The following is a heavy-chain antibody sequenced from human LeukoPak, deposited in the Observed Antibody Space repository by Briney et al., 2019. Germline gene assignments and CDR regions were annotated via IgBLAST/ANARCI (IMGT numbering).Heavy chain of an antibody. Sequence: GRYLRLSCAASGFTFSTHAMHWVRQAPGKGLEWVTLILYDGSNKHYADSVKGRFTISRDNSKNTLYLQMNSLRAEDTAVYYCARIPYGSGTYTDYWGQGTLVTVSS. CDR1: GFTFSTHA. V-gene: IGHV3-30-3*01. CDR3: ARIPYGSGTYTDY. J-gene: IGHJ4*02. CDR2: ILYDGSNK. D-gene: IGHD3-10*01.